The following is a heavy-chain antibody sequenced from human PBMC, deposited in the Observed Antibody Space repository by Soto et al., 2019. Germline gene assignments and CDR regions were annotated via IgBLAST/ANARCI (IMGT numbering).Heavy chain of an antibody. J-gene: IGHJ4*02. CDR2: ISYDGSNK. CDR1: GFTFSSYA. CDR3: ARDLERYYFDY. Sequence: QVQLVESGGGVVQPGRSLRLSCAASGFTFSSYAMHWVRQAPGKGLEWVAVISYDGSNKYYADSVKGRFTISRDNSKNTLYLQMNSPRAEDTAVYYCARDLERYYFDYWGQGTLVTVSS. V-gene: IGHV3-30-3*01.